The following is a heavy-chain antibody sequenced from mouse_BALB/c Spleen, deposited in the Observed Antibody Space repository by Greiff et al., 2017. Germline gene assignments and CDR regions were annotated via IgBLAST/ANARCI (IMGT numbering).Heavy chain of an antibody. CDR2: ISSGGGST. CDR3: ARQPRFAY. CDR1: GFAFSSYD. J-gene: IGHJ3*01. V-gene: IGHV5-12-1*01. Sequence: EVKLVESGGGLVKPGGSLKLSCAASGFAFSSYDMSWVRQTPEKRLEWVAYISSGGGSTYYPDTVKGRFTISRDNAKNTLYLQMSSLKSEDTAMYYCARQPRFAYWGQGTLVTVSA.